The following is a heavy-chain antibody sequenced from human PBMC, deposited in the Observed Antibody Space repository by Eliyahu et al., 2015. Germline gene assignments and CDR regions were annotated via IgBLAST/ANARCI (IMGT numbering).Heavy chain of an antibody. CDR1: GGTFSSYA. J-gene: IGHJ4*02. V-gene: IGHV1-69*04. Sequence: QVQLVQSGAEVKKPGSSVKVSCKASGGTFSSYAISWVRQAPGQGLEWMGRIIPILGITNYAQKFQGRVTITADKSTSTAYMELSSLRSEDTAVYYCARSGSSWNADYWGQGTLVTVSS. CDR3: ARSGSSWNADY. CDR2: IIPILGIT. D-gene: IGHD6-13*01.